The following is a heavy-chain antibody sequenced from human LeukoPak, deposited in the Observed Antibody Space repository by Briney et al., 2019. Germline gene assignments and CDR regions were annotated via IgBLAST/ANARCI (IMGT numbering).Heavy chain of an antibody. V-gene: IGHV3-53*01. CDR2: IYSGGST. J-gene: IGHJ5*02. D-gene: IGHD3-9*01. CDR1: GFTVSSNY. CDR3: AKVIDYDILTGPYWFDP. Sequence: PGGSLRLSCAASGFTVSSNYMSWVRQAPGKGLEWVSVIYSGGSTYYADSVKGRFTISRDNSKNTLYLQMNSLRAEDTAVYYCAKVIDYDILTGPYWFDPWGQGTLVTVSS.